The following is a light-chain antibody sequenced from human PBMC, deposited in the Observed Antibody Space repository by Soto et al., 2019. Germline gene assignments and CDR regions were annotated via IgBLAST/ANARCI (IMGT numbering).Light chain of an antibody. Sequence: QSVLTQPPSVSGTPGQGVTISCSGSSSNIGNNFVHWYQQLPGYAPRLLIYRNTQRPAGAPDRFSGSKSGTSASLAISGLRSEDEAHYYCASWDDSLSVVFGGGTKLTVL. CDR2: RNT. V-gene: IGLV1-47*01. CDR3: ASWDDSLSVV. J-gene: IGLJ2*01. CDR1: SSNIGNNF.